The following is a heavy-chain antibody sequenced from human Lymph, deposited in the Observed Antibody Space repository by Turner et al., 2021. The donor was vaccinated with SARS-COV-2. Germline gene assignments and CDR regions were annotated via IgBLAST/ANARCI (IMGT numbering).Heavy chain of an antibody. V-gene: IGHV3-53*01. Sequence: EVQLVESGGGLIQPGGSLSPSCAASGFTVSSNYMSWVRQAPGKGLEWVSIIYSGGSTYYADSVKGRLTISRDNSKNTLYLQMNSLRAEDTAVYYCARDLMEVGGMDVWGQGTTVTVSS. D-gene: IGHD3-3*01. J-gene: IGHJ6*02. CDR1: GFTVSSNY. CDR2: IYSGGST. CDR3: ARDLMEVGGMDV.